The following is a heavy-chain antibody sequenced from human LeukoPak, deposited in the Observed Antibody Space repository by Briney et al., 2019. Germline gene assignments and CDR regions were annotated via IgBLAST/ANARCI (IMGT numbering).Heavy chain of an antibody. J-gene: IGHJ4*02. CDR3: AKGVRVHSGPYYFDC. CDR2: IKSRADGGTA. CDR1: GFTFSNAW. V-gene: IGHV3-15*01. D-gene: IGHD1-1*01. Sequence: GGSLRLSCAASGFTFSNAWMSWVRQAAEKGLEWVGRIKSRADGGTADYAAPVKGRFTISRDDSKNTLYLQMNSLRAEDTAVYYCAKGVRVHSGPYYFDCWGQGTQVTVSS.